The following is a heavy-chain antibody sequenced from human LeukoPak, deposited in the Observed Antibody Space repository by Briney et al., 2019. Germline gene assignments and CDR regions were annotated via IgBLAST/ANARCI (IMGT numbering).Heavy chain of an antibody. V-gene: IGHV4-59*08. CDR2: IYYTGST. J-gene: IGHJ4*02. D-gene: IGHD6-19*01. Sequence: SETLSLTCTVSAGSINNYYWSWIRQPPGKGLEWIGYIYYTGSTNYNPSLQSRLTMSVDTSKNHFSLNLTSVTAADMAVYFCARHGAGYRSGWYAHYFDYWGQGALVTVSS. CDR1: AGSINNYY. CDR3: ARHGAGYRSGWYAHYFDY.